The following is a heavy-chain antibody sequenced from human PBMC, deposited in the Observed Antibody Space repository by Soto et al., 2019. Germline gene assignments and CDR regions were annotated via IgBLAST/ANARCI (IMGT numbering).Heavy chain of an antibody. Sequence: GGSLRLSCAGSDFTFATAWMHWVRQAPGKGLEWVGRIRSKVDGGTTDYAAPVKGRFFISRDDSKDTLYLQMNNLEIDDTAVDYRTAPGSWGRGTLVTVSS. V-gene: IGHV3-15*07. D-gene: IGHD3-10*01. J-gene: IGHJ4*02. CDR1: DFTFATAW. CDR2: IRSKVDGGTT. CDR3: TAPGS.